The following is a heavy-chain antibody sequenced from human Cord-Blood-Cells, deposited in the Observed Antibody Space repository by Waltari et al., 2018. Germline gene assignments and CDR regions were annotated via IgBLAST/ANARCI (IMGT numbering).Heavy chain of an antibody. Sequence: QVQLVQSGAEVKKPGSSVKVSCKASGGTFSSYAISWVRQAPGQGLEWMGGISPIGGTANYAQKFQGRVTITAVESTGTAYMERSSVRCEDTAVYYCAKGVPRDGYYDAFDIWGQGTMVTVSS. D-gene: IGHD3-22*01. V-gene: IGHV1-69*01. CDR2: ISPIGGTA. CDR1: GGTFSSYA. J-gene: IGHJ3*02. CDR3: AKGVPRDGYYDAFDI.